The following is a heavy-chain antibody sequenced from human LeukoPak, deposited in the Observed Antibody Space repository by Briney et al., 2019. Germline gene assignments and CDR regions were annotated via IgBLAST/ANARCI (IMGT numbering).Heavy chain of an antibody. J-gene: IGHJ4*02. CDR1: GYTFTSYD. D-gene: IGHD2-2*01. Sequence: GASVKVSCKASGYTFTSYDINWVRQATGQGLEWMGWMNPNSGNTGYAQKFQGRVTMTRNTSISTAYMELSSLRSEDTAVYYYARGHLSLRYQSDYWGQGTLVTVSS. CDR3: ARGHLSLRYQSDY. CDR2: MNPNSGNT. V-gene: IGHV1-8*01.